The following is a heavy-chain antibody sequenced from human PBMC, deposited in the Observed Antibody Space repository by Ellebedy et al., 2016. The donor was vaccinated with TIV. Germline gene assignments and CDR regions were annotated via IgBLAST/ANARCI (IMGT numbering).Heavy chain of an antibody. CDR3: ARAGDDSTWDFDY. CDR2: ISSSGSTI. CDR1: GFTFSSYA. V-gene: IGHV3-48*03. D-gene: IGHD3-16*01. J-gene: IGHJ4*02. Sequence: PGGSLRLSCAASGFTFSSYAMNWVRQAPGKGLEWVSYISSSGSTIYYADSVKGRFTISRDNAKNSLYLQMSSLRAEDTAVYYCARAGDDSTWDFDYWGQGTLVTVSS.